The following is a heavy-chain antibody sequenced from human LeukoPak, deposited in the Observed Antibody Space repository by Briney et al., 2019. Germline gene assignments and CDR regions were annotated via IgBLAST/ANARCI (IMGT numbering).Heavy chain of an antibody. CDR3: ARGIGRFGAFDI. CDR1: GFTFSSYS. CDR2: ISTSSSSI. J-gene: IGHJ3*02. V-gene: IGHV3-48*04. Sequence: QTGGSLRLSCAASGFTFSSYSMNWVRQAPGKGLEWVSYISTSSSSIYYADSVKGRFTISRDNAKNSLYLQMNSLRAEDTAVYYCARGIGRFGAFDIWGQGTMVTVSS. D-gene: IGHD2/OR15-2a*01.